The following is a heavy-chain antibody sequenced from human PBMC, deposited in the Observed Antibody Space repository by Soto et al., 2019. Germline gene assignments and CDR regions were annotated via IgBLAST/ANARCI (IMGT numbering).Heavy chain of an antibody. J-gene: IGHJ6*02. D-gene: IGHD2-21*02. CDR3: AHSRCGGDCLQSYSSHYYYGMDV. Sequence: QITLKESGPSLVKPTQTLTLTCTFSGFSLSTGGVGVGWIRQPPGKALEWLALIYWDDDKRYSPSLRSRLTVTKDNSKSQVVLTMTNMDPVDTAPYYCAHSRCGGDCLQSYSSHYYYGMDVWGQGTTVTVSS. V-gene: IGHV2-5*02. CDR1: GFSLSTGGVG. CDR2: IYWDDDK.